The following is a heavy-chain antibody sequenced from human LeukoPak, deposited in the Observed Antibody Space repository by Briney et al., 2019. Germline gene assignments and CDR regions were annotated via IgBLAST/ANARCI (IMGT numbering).Heavy chain of an antibody. CDR1: GSTVSSNS. Sequence: GGSLRLSCTVSGSTVSSNSMSWVRQAPGKGLEWVSFIYSGGSTQYSDSVKGRFTISRDNSKNTLFLEMKSLKVDDTAIYYCAKGVRRWLQSGGLKFYYYMDVWGKGTTVTISS. V-gene: IGHV3-53*01. J-gene: IGHJ6*03. CDR3: AKGVRRWLQSGGLKFYYYMDV. CDR2: IYSGGST. D-gene: IGHD5-24*01.